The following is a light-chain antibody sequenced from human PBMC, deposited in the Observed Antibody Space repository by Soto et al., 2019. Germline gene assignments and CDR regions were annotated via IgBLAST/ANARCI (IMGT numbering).Light chain of an antibody. V-gene: IGKV3-11*01. J-gene: IGKJ5*01. Sequence: ETVLTQSPATLSLSPGERATLSCGASQSVSRFLAWYQQKPGQAPRLLIYDASNRATGIPARFSGSGSGTDFTLTISSLEPEDFAVYYCQQRGNWPPITFGQGTRLDIK. CDR1: QSVSRF. CDR2: DAS. CDR3: QQRGNWPPIT.